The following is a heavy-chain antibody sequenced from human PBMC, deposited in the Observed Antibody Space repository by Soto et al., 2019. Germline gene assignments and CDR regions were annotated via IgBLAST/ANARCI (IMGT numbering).Heavy chain of an antibody. Sequence: QVQLVQSGAEVKKPGSSVKVSCKASGGTFSSYAISWVRQAPGQGLEWMGGIIPIFGTTNYAQKFQVRVTITADESTSAAYMELSSLRSEDTGVYYCARVVARYYYDSSDSYYFDYWGQGTLVTVSS. CDR1: GGTFSSYA. CDR2: IIPIFGTT. CDR3: ARVVARYYYDSSDSYYFDY. V-gene: IGHV1-69*01. J-gene: IGHJ4*02. D-gene: IGHD3-22*01.